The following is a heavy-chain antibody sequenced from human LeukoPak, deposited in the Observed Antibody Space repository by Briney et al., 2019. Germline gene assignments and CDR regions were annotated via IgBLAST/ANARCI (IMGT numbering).Heavy chain of an antibody. V-gene: IGHV4-59*01. CDR1: GGSFSGYY. CDR3: AREAGIGYSSGWYGEVGYFDH. CDR2: IYYSGST. Sequence: SETLSLTCAVYGGSFSGYYWSWIRQPPGKGLEWIGYIYYSGSTNYNPSLKSRVTISVDTSKNQFSLKLSSVTAADTAVYYCAREAGIGYSSGWYGEVGYFDHWGQGTLVTVSS. J-gene: IGHJ4*02. D-gene: IGHD6-19*01.